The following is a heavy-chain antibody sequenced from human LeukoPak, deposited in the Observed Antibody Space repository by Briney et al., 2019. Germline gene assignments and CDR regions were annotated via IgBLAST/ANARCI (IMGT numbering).Heavy chain of an antibody. J-gene: IGHJ3*02. CDR3: AGAPRTIFGVVPGGAPFDI. Sequence: PSETLSLTCAVYGGSFSGYYWSWIRQPPGKGLEWIGEINHSGSTNYNPSLKSRVTISVDTSKNQFSLKLSSVTAADTAVYYCAGAPRTIFGVVPGGAPFDIWGQGTMVTVSS. V-gene: IGHV4-34*01. CDR1: GGSFSGYY. CDR2: INHSGST. D-gene: IGHD3-3*01.